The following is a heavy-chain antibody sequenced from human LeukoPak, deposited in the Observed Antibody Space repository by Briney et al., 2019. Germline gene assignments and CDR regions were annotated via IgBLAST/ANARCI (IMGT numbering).Heavy chain of an antibody. J-gene: IGHJ6*03. D-gene: IGHD3-16*01. CDR2: IYYSGYT. V-gene: IGHV4-59*01. CDR1: GGSLSSYY. Sequence: SETLSLTCTVSGGSLSSYYWSWIRQPPGKGLEYIGYIYYSGYTNYNPSLKSRVTISVDTSKNQFSLKLSSVTAADTAVYYCARETSQKGAHYMDVWGKGTTVTISS. CDR3: ARETSQKGAHYMDV.